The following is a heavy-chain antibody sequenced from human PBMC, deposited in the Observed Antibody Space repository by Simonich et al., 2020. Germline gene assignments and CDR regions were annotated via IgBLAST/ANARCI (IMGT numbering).Heavy chain of an antibody. CDR2: SNPNIGGT. V-gene: IGHV1-2*02. J-gene: IGHJ4*02. Sequence: QVQLVQSGAEVKKPGASVKVSCKASGYTFTGYYLHWVRQAPGQGLEWMGWSNPNIGGTNYAQKCQGRVTMTRDTSISTAYMELSRLRSDDTAGYYCARSAGSTGDFDYWGQGTLVTVSS. CDR1: GYTFTGYY. D-gene: IGHD7-27*01. CDR3: ARSAGSTGDFDY.